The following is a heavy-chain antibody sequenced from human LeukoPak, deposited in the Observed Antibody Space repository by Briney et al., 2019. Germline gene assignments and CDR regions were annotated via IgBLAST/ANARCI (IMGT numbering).Heavy chain of an antibody. CDR2: IATTAHGGTT. Sequence: PGGSLRLSCAASGFTFSYVWMSWVRQAPGKGLEWVGRIATTAHGGTTDYAAPVKGSFTISRDDSKNTLYLHMNSLKTEDTAVYYCSEGLDYWGQGTLVTVSS. CDR3: SEGLDY. V-gene: IGHV3-15*04. J-gene: IGHJ4*02. CDR1: GFTFSYVW.